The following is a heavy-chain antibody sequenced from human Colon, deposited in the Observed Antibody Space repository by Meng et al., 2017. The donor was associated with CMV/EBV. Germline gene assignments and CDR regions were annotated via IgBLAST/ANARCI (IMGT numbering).Heavy chain of an antibody. V-gene: IGHV4-59*01. CDR2: VYYNGNT. CDR1: GASISGYY. J-gene: IGHJ2*01. Sequence: GSLRLSCTVAGASISGYYWSWIRQPPGKGLEWIGNVYYNGNTNNSPSLKSRLAISVDPSKNQFSLRLTSVTSGDTAVYFCARGSGQYTGHDWYFDLWGRGTLVTVSS. D-gene: IGHD3-3*01. CDR3: ARGSGQYTGHDWYFDL.